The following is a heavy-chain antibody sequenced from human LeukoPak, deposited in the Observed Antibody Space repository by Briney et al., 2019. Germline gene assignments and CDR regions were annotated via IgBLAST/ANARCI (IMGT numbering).Heavy chain of an antibody. Sequence: GRSLRLSCAASGFTFSRYGMHWVRQAPGKGLEWVSAISGSGGSTYYADSVKGRFTISRDNSKNTLYLQMNSLRAEDTAVYYCAKKSRLVVSSTWGQGTLVTVSS. CDR2: ISGSGGST. J-gene: IGHJ5*02. CDR3: AKKSRLVVSST. D-gene: IGHD2-15*01. V-gene: IGHV3-23*01. CDR1: GFTFSRYG.